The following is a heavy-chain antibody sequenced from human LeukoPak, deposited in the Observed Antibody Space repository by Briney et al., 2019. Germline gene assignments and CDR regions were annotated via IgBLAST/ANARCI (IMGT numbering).Heavy chain of an antibody. Sequence: GGSLRLSCAASGFTFGDYAMNWVRQAPGKGLEWVGFIRSKTYGGTSAYAASVKGRFTISRDDSKNIAYLQMNSLKTEDTAVYYCSRQIRATTDYFDYWGQGTLVTVSS. J-gene: IGHJ4*02. D-gene: IGHD5-12*01. V-gene: IGHV3-49*04. CDR2: IRSKTYGGTS. CDR1: GFTFGDYA. CDR3: SRQIRATTDYFDY.